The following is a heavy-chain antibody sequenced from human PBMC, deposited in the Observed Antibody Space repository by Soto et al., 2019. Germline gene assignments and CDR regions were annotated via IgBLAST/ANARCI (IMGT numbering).Heavy chain of an antibody. J-gene: IGHJ4*02. CDR2: IYWDDDK. D-gene: IGHD5-18*01. V-gene: IGHV2-5*02. Sequence: QITLKESGPTLVKPTQTLTLTCTFSGFSLSTSGVGVGWIRQPPGKALEWLALIYWDDDKRYSPSLKSRLTIXKXTSXNQVVLTMTNMDPVDTATYYCARGRGYSYGEPFDYWGQGTLVTVSS. CDR1: GFSLSTSGVG. CDR3: ARGRGYSYGEPFDY.